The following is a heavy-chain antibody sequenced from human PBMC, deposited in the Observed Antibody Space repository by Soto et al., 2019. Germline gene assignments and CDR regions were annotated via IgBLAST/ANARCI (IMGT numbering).Heavy chain of an antibody. J-gene: IGHJ4*02. D-gene: IGHD6-19*01. Sequence: EVQLLESGGGLVQPGGSLRLSCAVSGFTFSSHAMSWVRQAPGKGLECVSSITGSGDSTYYEDSVMGRFSISRNKCKSTLYPQMNSLSAEDTAVYSCAKDLQSSGWLSVQTFDYWGQGTQVTVSS. CDR2: ITGSGDST. V-gene: IGHV3-23*01. CDR3: AKDLQSSGWLSVQTFDY. CDR1: GFTFSSHA.